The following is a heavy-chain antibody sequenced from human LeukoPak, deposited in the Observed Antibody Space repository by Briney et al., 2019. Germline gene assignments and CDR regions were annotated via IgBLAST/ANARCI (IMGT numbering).Heavy chain of an antibody. V-gene: IGHV4-31*03. CDR2: IYYSGRI. CDR3: ARDSYCSSTSCYYSPRNWYFDL. CDR1: GDSISSGGYH. Sequence: SETLSLTCTVFGDSISSGGYHWSWIRQHPGKGLEWIGYIYYSGRIYYNPSLKSRVTISLDTSENQFSLKVNSVTAADTAVYYCARDSYCSSTSCYYSPRNWYFDLWGRGTLVTVSS. J-gene: IGHJ2*01. D-gene: IGHD2-2*01.